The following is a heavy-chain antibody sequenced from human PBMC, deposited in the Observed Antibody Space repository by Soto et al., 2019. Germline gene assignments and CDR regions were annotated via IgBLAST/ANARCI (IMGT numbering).Heavy chain of an antibody. V-gene: IGHV1-3*01. Sequence: QVPLVQSGAEVKKPGASVKVSCKASGYTFTSYAMHWVRQAPGQRLEWMGWINAGNGNTKYSQKFQGRVTITRDTSASTAYMELSSLRSEDTAVYYCASRGIVGYYYYGMDAWGQGTTVTVSS. CDR1: GYTFTSYA. CDR3: ASRGIVGYYYYGMDA. J-gene: IGHJ6*02. CDR2: INAGNGNT. D-gene: IGHD1-26*01.